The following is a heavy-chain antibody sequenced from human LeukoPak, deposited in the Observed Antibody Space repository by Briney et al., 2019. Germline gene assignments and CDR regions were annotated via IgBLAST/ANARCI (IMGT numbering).Heavy chain of an antibody. Sequence: ASVKVSCKVSGYTLTELSMHWVRQAPGKGLEWMGGFDPEDGETIYAQKFQGRVTMTEDTSTDAAYMELSSLRSEDTAVYYCATLRRPDIYYYDSSPNWFDPWGQGTLVTVSS. J-gene: IGHJ5*02. CDR2: FDPEDGET. CDR1: GYTLTELS. V-gene: IGHV1-24*01. CDR3: ATLRRPDIYYYDSSPNWFDP. D-gene: IGHD3-22*01.